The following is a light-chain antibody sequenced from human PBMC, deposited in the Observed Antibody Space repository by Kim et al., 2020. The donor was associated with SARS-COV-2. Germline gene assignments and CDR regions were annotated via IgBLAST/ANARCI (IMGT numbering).Light chain of an antibody. J-gene: IGLJ2*01. CDR2: KDS. CDR3: QSADSSGTYE. Sequence: SYELTQPPSVSVSPGQTARITCPGDALPKQYAYWYQQKPGQAPVLVIYKDSERPSGIPERFSGSSSGTTVTLTISGVQAEDEADYYCQSADSSGTYEFGGGTQLTVL. V-gene: IGLV3-25*03. CDR1: ALPKQY.